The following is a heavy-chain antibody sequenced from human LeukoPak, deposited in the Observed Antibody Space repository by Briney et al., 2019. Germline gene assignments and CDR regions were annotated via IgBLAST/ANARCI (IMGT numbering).Heavy chain of an antibody. CDR1: GFTFNNYA. Sequence: GGSLRLSCAGSGFTFNNYAMSWVRQAPGKGLEWVAVIWYDGSNKYYADSVKGRFTISRDNSKNTLYLQMNSLRAEDTAVYYCARDPHTGLYDSSGYYPWRAFDIWGQGTMVTVSS. CDR3: ARDPHTGLYDSSGYYPWRAFDI. V-gene: IGHV3-33*08. J-gene: IGHJ3*02. D-gene: IGHD3-22*01. CDR2: IWYDGSNK.